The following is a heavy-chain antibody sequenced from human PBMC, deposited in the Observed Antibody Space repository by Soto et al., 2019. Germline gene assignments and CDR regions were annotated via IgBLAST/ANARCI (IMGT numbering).Heavy chain of an antibody. D-gene: IGHD1-26*01. CDR2: IWYDGSNK. CDR1: GFILMSYG. V-gene: IGHV3-33*01. Sequence: XGSRWLSCAAAGFILMSYGMHWVRQAPGKGLDWVAVIWYDGSNKNYADPVKGRFTISRDNAKDTLFLQMNSLRAEDTAVYYGASSGGRGQGPLVTVSS. CDR3: ASSGG. J-gene: IGHJ4*02.